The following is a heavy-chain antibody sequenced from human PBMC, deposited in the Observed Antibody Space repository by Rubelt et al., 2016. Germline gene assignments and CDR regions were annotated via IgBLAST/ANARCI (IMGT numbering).Heavy chain of an antibody. CDR2: INPSGGTS. D-gene: IGHD2-21*02. V-gene: IGHV1-46*01. CDR1: GYTFTSYY. CDR3: VRDCAPPGGVTLDY. J-gene: IGHJ4*02. Sequence: QVQLVQSGADVKMPGASVKVSCKTSGYTFTSYYVHWLRQAPGQGLEWMGLINPSGGTSSHTQKFQGRLRMTRDTYTSTFYRGLSSLGSEDTAVYYCVRDCAPPGGVTLDYWGQGTLVTVSS.